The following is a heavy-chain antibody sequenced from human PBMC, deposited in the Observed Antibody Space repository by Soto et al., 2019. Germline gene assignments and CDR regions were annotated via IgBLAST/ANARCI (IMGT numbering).Heavy chain of an antibody. D-gene: IGHD2-15*01. CDR1: GGTFSSYA. Sequence: QVQLVQSGAEVKKPGSSVKVSCKASGGTFSSYAISWVRQAPGQGLEWMGGIIPIFGTANYAQKFQGRVTITADKSTSTAYMELSSLRAEDTAVYYCARGRDCSGGSCSSGSLGWFDPWGQGTLVTVSS. J-gene: IGHJ5*02. V-gene: IGHV1-69*06. CDR3: ARGRDCSGGSCSSGSLGWFDP. CDR2: IIPIFGTA.